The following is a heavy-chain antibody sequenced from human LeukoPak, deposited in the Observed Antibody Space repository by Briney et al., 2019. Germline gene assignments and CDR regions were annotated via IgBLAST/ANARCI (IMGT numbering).Heavy chain of an antibody. D-gene: IGHD6-13*01. CDR2: ISGNGGTT. V-gene: IGHV3-23*01. J-gene: IGHJ4*02. Sequence: GGSLRLSCAASGFTFSTHAMSWVRQAPGKGLEWVSTISGNGGTTYYADSVKGRFTISRDNSKNTLYLQMNSLRVEDTAVYYCAKPPPDSSSWLFDYWGQGTLVAVSS. CDR3: AKPPPDSSSWLFDY. CDR1: GFTFSTHA.